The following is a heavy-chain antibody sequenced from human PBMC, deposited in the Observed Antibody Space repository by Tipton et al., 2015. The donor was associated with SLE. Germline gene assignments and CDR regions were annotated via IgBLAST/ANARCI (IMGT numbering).Heavy chain of an antibody. Sequence: TLSLTCTVSGGALNGGDYYWGWVRQPPGKGLAWIGFIYHSGNTFYNPSLESRLTMSVDTSKNQFSLMLTSVTAADTAVYYRARGRLTSFRQHAFDLWGQGTMVTVSS. CDR3: ARGRLTSFRQHAFDL. D-gene: IGHD3-3*01. CDR1: GGALNGGDYY. V-gene: IGHV4-30-4*01. CDR2: IYHSGNT. J-gene: IGHJ3*01.